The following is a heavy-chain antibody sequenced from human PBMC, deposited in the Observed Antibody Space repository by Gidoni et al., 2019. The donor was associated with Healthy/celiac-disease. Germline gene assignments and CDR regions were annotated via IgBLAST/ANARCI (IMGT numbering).Heavy chain of an antibody. Sequence: EVQLVESGGGLVKPGGSLSLSCAASGFTFSSYSMNWVRQAPGKGLEWVSSIMSSSSYIYYADSVKGRFTISRDNAKNSLYLQMNSLRAEDTAVYYCARDIVDSGYDYIDYWGQGTLVTVSS. CDR1: GFTFSSYS. CDR3: ARDIVDSGYDYIDY. J-gene: IGHJ4*02. CDR2: IMSSSSYI. D-gene: IGHD5-12*01. V-gene: IGHV3-21*01.